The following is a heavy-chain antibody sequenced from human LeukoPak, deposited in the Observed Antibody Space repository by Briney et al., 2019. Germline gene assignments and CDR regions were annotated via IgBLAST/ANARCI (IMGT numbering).Heavy chain of an antibody. CDR1: GYTFTGCY. Sequence: GASVTVSCKASGYTFTGCYMHWVRQAPGQGLEWMGWINPNSGGTNYAQKFQGRVTMTRDTSISTAYMELSRLRSDDTAVYYCARVAAAGTNYFDYWGQGTLVTVSS. CDR3: ARVAAAGTNYFDY. D-gene: IGHD6-13*01. V-gene: IGHV1-2*02. CDR2: INPNSGGT. J-gene: IGHJ4*02.